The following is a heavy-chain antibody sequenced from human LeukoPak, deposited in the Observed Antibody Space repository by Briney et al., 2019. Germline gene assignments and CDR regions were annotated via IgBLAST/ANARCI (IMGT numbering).Heavy chain of an antibody. CDR3: ARESGYYPYYYYGMDV. CDR1: GYTFTSYG. CDR2: ISAYNGNT. J-gene: IGHJ6*02. V-gene: IGHV1-18*01. D-gene: IGHD3-3*01. Sequence: GASVKVSCKASGYTFTSYGISWVRQAPGQGLEWMGWISAYNGNTNYAQKLQGRVTMTTDTSTSTAYMELRSLRSDDTAVYYCARESGYYPYYYYGMDVWGQGTTVTVSS.